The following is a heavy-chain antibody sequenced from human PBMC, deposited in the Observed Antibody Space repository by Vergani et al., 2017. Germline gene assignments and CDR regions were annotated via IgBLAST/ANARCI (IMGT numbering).Heavy chain of an antibody. Sequence: QVQLVQSGAEVKKPGASVKVSCKASGYTFIIYGISWVRQAPGQGLEWMGWISNHNGKTDYSQKFQGRVTMTTDISASTAYVELRSLRSDDTAMYYCARPNWGYGGMDVWGQGP. V-gene: IGHV1-18*01. D-gene: IGHD7-27*01. CDR3: ARPNWGYGGMDV. CDR2: ISNHNGKT. CDR1: GYTFIIYG. J-gene: IGHJ6*02.